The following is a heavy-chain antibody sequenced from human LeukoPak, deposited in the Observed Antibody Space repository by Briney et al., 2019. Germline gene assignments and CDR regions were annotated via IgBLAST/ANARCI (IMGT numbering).Heavy chain of an antibody. J-gene: IGHJ5*02. V-gene: IGHV1-18*01. CDR2: INAYNGNE. CDR1: RYTFTHYG. D-gene: IGHD4-17*01. CDR3: ARWPGIDGYGDYGWFDP. Sequence: ASVTVSCKASRYTFTHYGIRWLRQAPGQGLEWMGWINAYNGNENYAQKLQGRVTMTTDTSTSTAYMELRSLTSDDTAVYYCARWPGIDGYGDYGWFDPWGQGTLVTVSS.